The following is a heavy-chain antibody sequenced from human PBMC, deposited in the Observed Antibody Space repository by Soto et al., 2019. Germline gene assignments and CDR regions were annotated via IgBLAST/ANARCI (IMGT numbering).Heavy chain of an antibody. CDR2: IYYSGST. V-gene: IGHV4-59*01. D-gene: IGHD3-22*01. J-gene: IGHJ4*02. CDR3: ARAGYDSSGSHDY. Sequence: SETLSLTCTVSGGSISSYYWSWIRQPPGKGLEWIGYIYYSGSTNYNPSLKSRVTISVDTSKNQFSLKLSSVTAADTAVYYCARAGYDSSGSHDYWGQGTLVTVSS. CDR1: GGSISSYY.